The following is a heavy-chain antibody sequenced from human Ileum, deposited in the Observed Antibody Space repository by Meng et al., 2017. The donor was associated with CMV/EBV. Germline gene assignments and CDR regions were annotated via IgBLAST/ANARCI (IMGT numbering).Heavy chain of an antibody. CDR3: ARAVLEWLFGN. V-gene: IGHV4-34*01. CDR1: GGSISTYY. CDR2: INHSGST. Sequence: SETLSLTCTVSGGSISTYYWSWIRQPPGKGLEWIGEINHSGSTNYNPSLKSRVTISVDTSKNQFSLKLSSVTAADTAVYYCARAVLEWLFGNWGQGTPVTVSS. D-gene: IGHD3-3*01. J-gene: IGHJ4*02.